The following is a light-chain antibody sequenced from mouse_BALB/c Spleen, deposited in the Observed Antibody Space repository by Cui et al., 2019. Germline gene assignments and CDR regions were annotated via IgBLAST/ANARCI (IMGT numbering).Light chain of an antibody. Sequence: DIVMTHSHKFMSTSVGDRVSITCKASQDVGTAVAWYQQKPGQSPKLLIYWASTRHTGVPDRFTGSGSGTDFTLTISNVQSEDLADYFCQQYRSYLTFGAGTKLELK. CDR1: QDVGTA. CDR2: WAS. V-gene: IGKV6-23*01. J-gene: IGKJ5*01. CDR3: QQYRSYLT.